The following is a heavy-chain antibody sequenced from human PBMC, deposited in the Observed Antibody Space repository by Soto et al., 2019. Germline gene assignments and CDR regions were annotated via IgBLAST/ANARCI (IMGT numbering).Heavy chain of an antibody. V-gene: IGHV5-51*01. D-gene: IGHD3-22*01. Sequence: GESLKISCKASGYSFSFYWIGWVRQMPGKGLEWMAIMYPDDSDIRYGPSFEAHVTISADKSTSTAFLQWSSLKASDTAMYYCATAYVYDFENSNYYRDAFDIWGQGTLVTVSS. J-gene: IGHJ3*02. CDR3: ATAYVYDFENSNYYRDAFDI. CDR2: MYPDDSDI. CDR1: GYSFSFYW.